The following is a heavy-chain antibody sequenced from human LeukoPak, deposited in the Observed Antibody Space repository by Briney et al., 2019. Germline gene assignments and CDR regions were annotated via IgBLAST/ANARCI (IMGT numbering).Heavy chain of an antibody. V-gene: IGHV3-7*01. Sequence: GGSLRLSCAASGFTFSSYWMSWVRQAPGKGLEWVANIKQDGSEKYYVDSVKGRFTISRDNAKNSLYLQMNSLRAEDTAVYYCARDGSYDYVWGSYRPTTHFDYWGQGTLVTVSS. CDR1: GFTFSSYW. D-gene: IGHD3-16*02. CDR2: IKQDGSEK. CDR3: ARDGSYDYVWGSYRPTTHFDY. J-gene: IGHJ4*02.